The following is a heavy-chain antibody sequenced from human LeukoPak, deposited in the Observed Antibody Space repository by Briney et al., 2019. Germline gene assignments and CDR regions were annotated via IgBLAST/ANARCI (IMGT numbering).Heavy chain of an antibody. CDR2: IYSGGST. Sequence: PGGSLRLSCAASGFTVSSNYMSWVRQAPGKGLEWVSVIYSGGSTYYADSVKGRFTISRDNSKNTLYLQMNSLRAEDTAVYYCVASAMVNGMDVWGQGTTVTVSS. V-gene: IGHV3-66*02. CDR1: GFTVSSNY. J-gene: IGHJ6*02. CDR3: VASAMVNGMDV. D-gene: IGHD5-18*01.